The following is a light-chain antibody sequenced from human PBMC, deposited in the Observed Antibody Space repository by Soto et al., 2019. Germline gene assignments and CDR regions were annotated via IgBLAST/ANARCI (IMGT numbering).Light chain of an antibody. J-gene: IGLJ1*01. CDR3: SSYLNSKSEV. CDR1: STDVGGYNY. Sequence: QSALTQPPSPSGSPGESVTISCTGTSTDVGGYNYVSWYQRHPGKAPKLIIYEVNKRPSGVPDRFSGSKSGNTASLTVSGLQAEDAADYYCSSYLNSKSEVFGTGTKVTVL. CDR2: EVN. V-gene: IGLV2-8*01.